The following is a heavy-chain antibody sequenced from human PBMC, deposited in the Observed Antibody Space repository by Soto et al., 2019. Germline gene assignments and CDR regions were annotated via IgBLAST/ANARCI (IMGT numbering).Heavy chain of an antibody. J-gene: IGHJ3*02. Sequence: VWSLRLSCASSGCTFSRSYMNWVRHAPVKGLEWVSSISTTSTYTHYADSLKGRFTISRDNAKKLLYLQMDSLRAEDTAVYYCARDDGLSSTDVKAFDIWGQGTKVTVSS. V-gene: IGHV3-21*01. CDR1: GCTFSRSY. CDR3: ARDDGLSSTDVKAFDI. D-gene: IGHD2-2*01. CDR2: ISTTSTYT.